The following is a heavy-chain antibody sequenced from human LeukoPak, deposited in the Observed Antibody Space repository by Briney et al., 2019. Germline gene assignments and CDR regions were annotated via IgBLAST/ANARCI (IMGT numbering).Heavy chain of an antibody. J-gene: IGHJ4*02. V-gene: IGHV3-30-3*01. CDR3: ARDEGYYDFWSGYQRSHYFDY. D-gene: IGHD3-3*01. CDR1: GFTFSSYA. CDR2: ISYDGSNK. Sequence: RPGGPLRLSCAASGFTFSSYAMHWVRQAPGKGLEWEAVISYDGSNKYYADSVKGRFTISRDNSKNTLYLQMNGLRAEDTAVYYCARDEGYYDFWSGYQRSHYFDYWGQGTLVTVSS.